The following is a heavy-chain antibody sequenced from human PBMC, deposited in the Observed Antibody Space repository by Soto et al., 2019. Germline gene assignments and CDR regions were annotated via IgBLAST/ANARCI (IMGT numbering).Heavy chain of an antibody. CDR2: ISLYSDGT. J-gene: IGHJ5*02. CDR1: GYTFSNYG. V-gene: IGHV1-18*01. Sequence: ASVKVSCKTSGYTFSNYGITWVRQAPGQPLEWLGWISLYSDGTSYAQKFRGRVSMTTDTSTTTAYMELRSLRSDDTAVYYCARVVPGAEAWFGPWGQGTLVTVSS. CDR3: ARVVPGAEAWFGP.